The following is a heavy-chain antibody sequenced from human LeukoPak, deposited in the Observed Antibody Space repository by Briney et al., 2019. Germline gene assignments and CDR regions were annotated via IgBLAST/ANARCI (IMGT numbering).Heavy chain of an antibody. CDR1: GFIFSNYW. CDR2: ISGDGIST. Sequence: GGSLRLSCEASGFIFSNYWMHWLRQAPGKGLVWVSRISGDGISTTYADSVKGRFTISRDNAKNTLYLQMNTLRVEDTAVYYCTRDLMDYDVSTGLHHYYMDVWGQGTTVTVSS. V-gene: IGHV3-74*01. J-gene: IGHJ6*02. D-gene: IGHD3-9*01. CDR3: TRDLMDYDVSTGLHHYYMDV.